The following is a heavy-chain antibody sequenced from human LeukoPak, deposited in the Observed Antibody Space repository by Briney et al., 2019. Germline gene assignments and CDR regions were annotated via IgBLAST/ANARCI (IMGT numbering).Heavy chain of an antibody. CDR3: AKDKIHLYGSGSYSAAFDI. V-gene: IGHV3-15*01. CDR1: GFSFSNAW. Sequence: GGSLRLSCVASGFSFSNAWMTWVRQAPGKGLEWVGRIKTKTDGGTTDYAAPVKGRFTISRDDSKNTLYLQMDSLRAEDTAVHYCAKDKIHLYGSGSYSAAFDIWGQGTMVTVSS. CDR2: IKTKTDGGTT. J-gene: IGHJ3*02. D-gene: IGHD3-10*01.